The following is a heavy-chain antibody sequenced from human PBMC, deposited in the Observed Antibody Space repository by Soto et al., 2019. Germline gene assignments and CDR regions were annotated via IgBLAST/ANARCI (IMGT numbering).Heavy chain of an antibody. CDR3: ARDRYQLLGGAIWFDP. J-gene: IGHJ5*02. CDR1: GGSFSGYY. V-gene: IGHV4-34*01. D-gene: IGHD2-2*01. CDR2: ISRSGSA. Sequence: SETLSLTCAVSGGSFSGYYWNWIRQPPGKGLEWLGEISRSGSATYNPSLKGRVTMSVDTSKNQFSLKLSSVTAADTAVYYCARDRYQLLGGAIWFDPWGQGTLVTVSS.